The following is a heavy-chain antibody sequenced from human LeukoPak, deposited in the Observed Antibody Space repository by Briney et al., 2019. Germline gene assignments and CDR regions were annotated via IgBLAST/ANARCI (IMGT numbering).Heavy chain of an antibody. J-gene: IGHJ4*02. CDR3: AKVRGMTTVILRHFDY. V-gene: IGHV3-23*01. CDR1: GFTYSGYA. Sequence: GGSLRLSCAASGFTYSGYAMSWVRQAAGKVLEWVSVPNGSGGSTYYADSVKGRFTISRDNSKNTLLLQMNSLRAEDTAIYYCAKVRGMTTVILRHFDYWGQGTLVTVSS. D-gene: IGHD4-17*01. CDR2: PNGSGGST.